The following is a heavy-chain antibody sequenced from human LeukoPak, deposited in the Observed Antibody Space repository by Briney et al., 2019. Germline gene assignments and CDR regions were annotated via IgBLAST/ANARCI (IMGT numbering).Heavy chain of an antibody. V-gene: IGHV3-20*04. J-gene: IGHJ4*02. Sequence: EGSLRLSCAASGFNFDDYGMSWVRQAPGMGLEWVSGINWNGGSTGYADSVKGRFTISRDNAKNSLYLQMNSLRAEDTALYYCARGYYYDSSGYSFFDYWGQGTLVTVSS. D-gene: IGHD3-22*01. CDR2: INWNGGST. CDR3: ARGYYYDSSGYSFFDY. CDR1: GFNFDDYG.